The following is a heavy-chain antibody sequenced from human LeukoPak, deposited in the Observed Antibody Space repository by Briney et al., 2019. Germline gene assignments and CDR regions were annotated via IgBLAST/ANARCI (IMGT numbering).Heavy chain of an antibody. CDR2: ISGSGGST. CDR3: AKGYCSSTSCHENYYYYGMDV. D-gene: IGHD2-2*01. CDR1: GFTFSSYA. Sequence: GGSLRLSCAASGFTFSSYAMSWVRQAPGKGLEWVSAISGSGGSTYYADSVKGRFTISRDNSKNTLYLQMNSLRAEDTAVYYCAKGYCSSTSCHENYYYYGMDVWGQGTTVTVSS. J-gene: IGHJ6*02. V-gene: IGHV3-23*01.